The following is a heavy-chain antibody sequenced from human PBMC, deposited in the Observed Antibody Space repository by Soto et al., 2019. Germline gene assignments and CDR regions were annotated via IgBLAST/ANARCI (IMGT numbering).Heavy chain of an antibody. CDR1: GFSLSTTGEG. V-gene: IGHV2-5*01. D-gene: IGHD6-6*01. CDR3: AQVDDVAALFAY. Sequence: QITLKESGPTLVKPTQTLTLTCTFSGFSLSTTGEGVGCIRQPPGKALEWLAVIYWNDDKSYSPSLKSRLTISKDTSKQQVVLTMMNMAPVDTGTYYCAQVDDVAALFAYLGQGTLVTVSS. J-gene: IGHJ4*02. CDR2: IYWNDDK.